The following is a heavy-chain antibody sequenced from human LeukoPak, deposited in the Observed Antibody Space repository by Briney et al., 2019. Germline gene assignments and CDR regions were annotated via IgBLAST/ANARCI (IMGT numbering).Heavy chain of an antibody. Sequence: GGSLRLACTASGFIFGDYAMSWVRHAPGKGLEWVGFIRSKAYGGTTKYCASVKRRFNISRDDSKSLAYMQMNSLKTEDKAVYYCTRGYGRYWGQGTLVTVSS. V-gene: IGHV3-49*04. J-gene: IGHJ4*02. CDR3: TRGYGRY. CDR1: GFIFGDYA. CDR2: IRSKAYGGTT. D-gene: IGHD4-17*01.